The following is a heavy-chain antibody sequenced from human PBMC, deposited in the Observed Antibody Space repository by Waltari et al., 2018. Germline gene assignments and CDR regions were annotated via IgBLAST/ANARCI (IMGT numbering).Heavy chain of an antibody. D-gene: IGHD6-19*01. J-gene: IGHJ3*02. CDR2: IYYSGVT. Sequence: QLQLQESGPGLVKPSETLSLTCTVSGGSISSSSYYWGWIRQPPGKGMEWIGSIYYSGVTYDNPSLKIRVTISVDTSKNQFSLKLSSVTAADTAVYYCARDRDSSCWYLGAFDIWGQGTMVTVSS. V-gene: IGHV4-39*07. CDR1: GGSISSSSYY. CDR3: ARDRDSSCWYLGAFDI.